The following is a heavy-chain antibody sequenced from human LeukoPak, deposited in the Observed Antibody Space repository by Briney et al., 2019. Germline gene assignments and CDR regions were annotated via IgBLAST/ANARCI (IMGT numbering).Heavy chain of an antibody. V-gene: IGHV4-39*01. Sequence: PSETLSLTYTVSGDSISSSNSYYWGWIRQPPGKGLEWIGSIYYSGTTYYNPSLKSRVTISVDTSKNQFSLKLSSVTAADTAVYYCARRGIAVAGTRYYGYWGQGTLVTVSS. D-gene: IGHD6-19*01. CDR3: ARRGIAVAGTRYYGY. CDR2: IYYSGTT. CDR1: GDSISSSNSYY. J-gene: IGHJ4*02.